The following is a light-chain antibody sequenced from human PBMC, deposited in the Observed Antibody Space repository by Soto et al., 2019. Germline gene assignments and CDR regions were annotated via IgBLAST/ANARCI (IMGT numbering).Light chain of an antibody. J-gene: IGKJ2*01. Sequence: EIVLTQCPATMSLFPGERATLSCRASQSVSRDLAWYQQKPGQAPRLLIYDVSNRATGIPARFSGSGSGTDFTLTISSLEPEDFAVYYCQQRSNWPSTFGQGTKLEIK. CDR1: QSVSRD. CDR2: DVS. CDR3: QQRSNWPST. V-gene: IGKV3-11*01.